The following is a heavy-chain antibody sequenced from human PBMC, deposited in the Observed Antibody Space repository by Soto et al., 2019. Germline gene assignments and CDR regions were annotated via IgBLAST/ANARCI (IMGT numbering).Heavy chain of an antibody. J-gene: IGHJ5*02. CDR3: ARDEGRYDILPGYYKAHHFDP. Sequence: ASVKVSCKASGYTFGHFYITWVRQAPGQGLEWMGAISPHNRNTNYAEKFRGRVTMTTDTSTTTAYMELRSLRSDDTAVYYCARDEGRYDILPGYYKAHHFDPWGQGALVTVSS. D-gene: IGHD3-9*01. CDR1: GYTFGHFY. V-gene: IGHV1-18*01. CDR2: ISPHNRNT.